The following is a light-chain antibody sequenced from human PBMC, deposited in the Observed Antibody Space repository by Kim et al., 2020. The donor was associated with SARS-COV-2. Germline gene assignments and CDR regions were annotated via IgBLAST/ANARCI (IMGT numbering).Light chain of an antibody. J-gene: IGKJ5*01. V-gene: IGKV1-39*01. CDR2: DAS. CDR3: QQSFTTPLT. Sequence: ASIGDPVTMPCRASQTIGKSVNWYQQKPGRAPNIVIFDASSLETGVPSRFSGSFSGVDCTLTISSLQPDDLGTYYCQQSFTTPLTFGQGTRLDIK. CDR1: QTIGKS.